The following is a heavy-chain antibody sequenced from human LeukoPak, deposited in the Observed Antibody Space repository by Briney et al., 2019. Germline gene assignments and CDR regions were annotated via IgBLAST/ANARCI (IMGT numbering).Heavy chain of an antibody. CDR2: IYSGGST. CDR1: GFTVSSNY. Sequence: PGGSLRLSCAASGFTVSSNYMSWVRQAPGKGLEWVSVIYSGGSTYYADSVKGRFTISRDNSKNTLYLQMNSLRAEDTAVYYCARVGYGDYGVYYYMDVWGKGTTVTVPS. J-gene: IGHJ6*03. D-gene: IGHD4-17*01. CDR3: ARVGYGDYGVYYYMDV. V-gene: IGHV3-53*01.